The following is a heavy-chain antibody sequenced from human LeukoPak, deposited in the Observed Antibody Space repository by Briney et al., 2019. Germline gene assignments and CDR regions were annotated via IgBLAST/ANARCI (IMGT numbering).Heavy chain of an antibody. Sequence: PSETLSLTCSVSGGSISSYYWSWIRQLAGKGLEWIGRIYTSGSTNYNPSLKSRVTMSVDTSKNQFSLKLSSVTAADTAVYYCARLPYCSSTSCPDAFDIWGQGTMVTVSS. V-gene: IGHV4-4*07. D-gene: IGHD2-2*01. CDR1: GGSISSYY. CDR3: ARLPYCSSTSCPDAFDI. J-gene: IGHJ3*02. CDR2: IYTSGST.